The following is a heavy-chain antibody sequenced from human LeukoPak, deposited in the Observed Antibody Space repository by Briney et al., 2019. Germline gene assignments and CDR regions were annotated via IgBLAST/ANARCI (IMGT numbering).Heavy chain of an antibody. J-gene: IGHJ4*02. CDR3: ARGIIYLDY. Sequence: GGSLRLSCEASGFNVSSNYMTWVRQAPGKGLEWVSLIYGDGTTDYAESVKGRSHISRHNSKNTLYLQMNSLRAEDTAVYYCARGIIYLDYWGQGTLVTVSS. CDR1: GFNVSSNY. CDR2: IYGDGTT. D-gene: IGHD3-10*01. V-gene: IGHV3-53*04.